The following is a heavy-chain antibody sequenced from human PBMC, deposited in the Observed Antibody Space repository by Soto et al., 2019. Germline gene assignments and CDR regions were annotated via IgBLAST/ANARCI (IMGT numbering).Heavy chain of an antibody. V-gene: IGHV1-24*01. J-gene: IGHJ4*02. CDR3: ATRGRGDSSGYYLYYFDY. CDR2: FDPEDGET. Sequence: ASVKVSCTVSGYTLTELSMHWVRQAPGTGLEWMGGFDPEDGETIYAQKFQGRVTMTEDTSTDTAYMELSSLRSEDTAVYYCATRGRGDSSGYYLYYFDYWGQGTLVTVSS. D-gene: IGHD3-22*01. CDR1: GYTLTELS.